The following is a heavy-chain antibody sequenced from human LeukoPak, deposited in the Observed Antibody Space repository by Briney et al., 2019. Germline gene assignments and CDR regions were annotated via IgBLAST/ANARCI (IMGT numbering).Heavy chain of an antibody. CDR1: GFLFTSYW. D-gene: IGHD4-11*01. J-gene: IGHJ3*02. CDR3: ARGPGDYDASDI. CDR2: IKENGNEQ. V-gene: IGHV3-7*01. Sequence: PGGSLRLSCEASGFLFTSYWMSWVRQAPGKGPEWVAHIKENGNEQYYADSVKGRFTISRDNVKQSLCLQMNNLRVEDTAVYYCARGPGDYDASDIWGQGTMATVSS.